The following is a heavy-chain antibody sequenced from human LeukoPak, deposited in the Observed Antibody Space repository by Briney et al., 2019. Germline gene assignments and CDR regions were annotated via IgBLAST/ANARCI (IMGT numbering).Heavy chain of an antibody. CDR3: TTGVLLWFGEPYHFDY. Sequence: GGSLRLSCAASGFTFSNAWMSWVRQAPGKGLEWVGRIKSKTDGGTTDYAAPVKGRFTISRDDSKNTLYLQMNSLKTEDTAVSYCTTGVLLWFGEPYHFDYWGQGTLVTVFS. CDR1: GFTFSNAW. V-gene: IGHV3-15*01. D-gene: IGHD3-10*01. CDR2: IKSKTDGGTT. J-gene: IGHJ4*02.